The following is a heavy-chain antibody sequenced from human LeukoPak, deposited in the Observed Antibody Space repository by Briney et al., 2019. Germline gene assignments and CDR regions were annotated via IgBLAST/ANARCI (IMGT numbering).Heavy chain of an antibody. Sequence: SETLSLTCTVSGGSISSGGYYWSWIRQHPGKGLEWIGYIYYSGSTNYNPSLKSRVTISVDTSKNQFSLKLSSVTAADTAVYYCARHSYYDFWSGYQDAFDIWGQGTMVTVSS. J-gene: IGHJ3*02. CDR3: ARHSYYDFWSGYQDAFDI. CDR1: GGSISSGGYY. CDR2: IYYSGST. D-gene: IGHD3-3*01. V-gene: IGHV4-61*08.